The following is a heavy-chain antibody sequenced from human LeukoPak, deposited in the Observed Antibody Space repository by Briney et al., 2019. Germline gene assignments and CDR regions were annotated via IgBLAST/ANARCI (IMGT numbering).Heavy chain of an antibody. V-gene: IGHV4-59*01. J-gene: IGHJ4*02. Sequence: SETLSLTCTVSGGSISGFYWSWIRQPPGKGLEWIGYIYYSGSTNYNPSLKSRVTISVDTSKNQFSLKLSSVTAADTAVYYCARGGLHYFDSSAYPIFDYWGQGTLVTVSS. CDR3: ARGGLHYFDSSAYPIFDY. D-gene: IGHD3-22*01. CDR1: GGSISGFY. CDR2: IYYSGST.